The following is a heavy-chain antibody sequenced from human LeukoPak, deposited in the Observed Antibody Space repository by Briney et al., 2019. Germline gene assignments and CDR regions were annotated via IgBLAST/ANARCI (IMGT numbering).Heavy chain of an antibody. V-gene: IGHV4-34*01. D-gene: IGHD4-23*01. CDR3: ARGLRWKYWYFDL. CDR1: GFTFSTYG. CDR2: INHSGST. J-gene: IGHJ2*01. Sequence: GSLRLSCAASGFTFSTYGMNWIRQPPGKGLEWIGEINHSGSTNFNPSLKNRVTISLDTSKNQFSLKLSSVTAADTAVYYCARGLRWKYWYFDLWGRGTLVTVSS.